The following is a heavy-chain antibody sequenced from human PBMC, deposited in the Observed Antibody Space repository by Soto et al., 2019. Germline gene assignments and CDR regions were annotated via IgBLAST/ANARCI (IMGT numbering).Heavy chain of an antibody. J-gene: IGHJ5*02. D-gene: IGHD2-21*02. V-gene: IGHV3-15*07. Sequence: ESGGGLVKPGGSLRLGCEVSGFTVGSAWMNWVRQAPGKGLVWVGRIKSKVDGGTTDYAEPVKGRFTISIDDSKNTLYLQMESLKTEDTAVYYFTPAPKRALTEGMARSWGQGTLATVSS. CDR1: GFTVGSAW. CDR2: IKSKVDGGTT. CDR3: TPAPKRALTEGMARS.